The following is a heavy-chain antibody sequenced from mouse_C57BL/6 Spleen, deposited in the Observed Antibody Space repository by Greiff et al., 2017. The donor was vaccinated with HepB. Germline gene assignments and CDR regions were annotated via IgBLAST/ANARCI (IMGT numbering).Heavy chain of an antibody. CDR1: GFTFSDYY. Sequence: EVNVVESEGGLVQPGSSMKLSCTASGFTFSDYYMAWVRQVPEKGLEWVANINYDGSSTYYLDSLKSRFIISRDNAKNILYLQMSSLKSEDTATYYCARDRYYGSRSHWYFDVWGTGTTVTVSS. CDR3: ARDRYYGSRSHWYFDV. V-gene: IGHV5-16*01. CDR2: INYDGSST. J-gene: IGHJ1*03. D-gene: IGHD1-1*01.